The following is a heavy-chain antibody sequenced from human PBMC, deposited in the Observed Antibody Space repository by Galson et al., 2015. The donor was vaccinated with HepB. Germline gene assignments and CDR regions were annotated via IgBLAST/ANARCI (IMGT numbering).Heavy chain of an antibody. Sequence: SLRLSCAASGFTFKNFGMHWVRQAPGKGLEWVAVIWHDGGKKYYGDSVKGRFTVSRDNHENTLSLQMNSLRVEDTATYFCARSLGIGIDFWGQGSPVIVSS. V-gene: IGHV3-33*08. CDR2: IWHDGGKK. J-gene: IGHJ4*02. CDR1: GFTFKNFG. D-gene: IGHD2-21*01. CDR3: ARSLGIGIDF.